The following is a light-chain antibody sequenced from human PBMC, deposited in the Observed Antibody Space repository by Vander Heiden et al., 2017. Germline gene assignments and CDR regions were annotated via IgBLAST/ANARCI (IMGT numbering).Light chain of an antibody. Sequence: DIQLTQSPSFLSASVGDRVTITCRASQGISSYLAWYQQKPVKAPKLLIYTASAFQSGVPSRFRGSGPVTEFTLTMMRLLTEHFATSYFHQLNGYRPTF. V-gene: IGKV1-9*01. CDR3: HQLNGYRPT. CDR1: QGISSY. CDR2: TAS. J-gene: IGKJ3*01.